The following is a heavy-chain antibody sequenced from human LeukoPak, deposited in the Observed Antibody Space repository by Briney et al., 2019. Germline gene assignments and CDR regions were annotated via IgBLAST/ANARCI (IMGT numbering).Heavy chain of an antibody. D-gene: IGHD3-10*01. CDR2: TSYDGTNK. J-gene: IGHJ4*02. CDR3: AKDLTYYGSGSYYAGGFDY. Sequence: PGGSLRLSCAASGFPFSSYGMHWVRQAPGKGLEWVAVTSYDGTNKYYADSVKGRFTISRDNSKNTLYLQMNSLRAEDTAVYYCAKDLTYYGSGSYYAGGFDYWGQGTLVTVSS. V-gene: IGHV3-30*18. CDR1: GFPFSSYG.